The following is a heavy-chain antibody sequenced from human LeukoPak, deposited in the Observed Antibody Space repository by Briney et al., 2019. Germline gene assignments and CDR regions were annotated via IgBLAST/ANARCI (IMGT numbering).Heavy chain of an antibody. CDR3: ARLEGLRFLKETYYYGMDV. CDR1: GYSFTSYW. CDR2: IYPGDSDT. D-gene: IGHD3-3*01. V-gene: IGHV5-51*03. Sequence: GESLKISRKGSGYSFTSYWTGWVRQMRGKGLGWRGIIYPGDSDTRYSPSFQGQVTIPADKSISSAYLQWSCLKASDTAMYYCARLEGLRFLKETYYYGMDVWGQGTTVTVSS. J-gene: IGHJ6*02.